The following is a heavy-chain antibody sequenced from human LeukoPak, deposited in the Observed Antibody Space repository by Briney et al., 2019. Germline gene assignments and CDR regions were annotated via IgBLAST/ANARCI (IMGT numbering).Heavy chain of an antibody. CDR3: AKDLDYYDSSGYYGFDY. CDR2: ISGSGGST. CDR1: GFTVSSNY. Sequence: PGGSLRLSCAASGFTVSSNYMSWVRQAPGKGLEWVSAISGSGGSTYYADSVKSRFTISRDNSKNTLYLQMNSLRAEDTAVYYCAKDLDYYDSSGYYGFDYWGQGTLVTVSS. D-gene: IGHD3-22*01. V-gene: IGHV3-23*01. J-gene: IGHJ4*02.